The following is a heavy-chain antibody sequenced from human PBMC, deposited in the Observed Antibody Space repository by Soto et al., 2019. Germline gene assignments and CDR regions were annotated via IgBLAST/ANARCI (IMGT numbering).Heavy chain of an antibody. CDR1: GFTVGNNY. CDR3: AKGGRSSGSHYNSFGY. D-gene: IGHD3-10*01. J-gene: IGHJ4*02. CDR2: IYSTGTT. Sequence: EVQLVESGGGLIQPGGSLKLSCAASGFTVGNNYMSWVRQAPGKGLEWVSLIYSTGTTKYADSVKGRLTVSRDNAKNTLYLQMNSLRAEDTAVYYCAKGGRSSGSHYNSFGYWGQGTLVTVSS. V-gene: IGHV3-53*01.